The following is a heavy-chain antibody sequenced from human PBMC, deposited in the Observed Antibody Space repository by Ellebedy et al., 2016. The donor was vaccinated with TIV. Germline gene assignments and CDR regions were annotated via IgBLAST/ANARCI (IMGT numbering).Heavy chain of an antibody. J-gene: IGHJ5*01. CDR1: GFIFSNYA. D-gene: IGHD3-3*01. Sequence: PGGSLRLSCAASGFIFSNYAMTRVRQAPGKGLEWVSTINRSGSSTYYTDSVKGRITISRDNSKNALYLQMNSLRAEDTAIYYCAKDTGGGGYYSFDSWGQGALVAVSS. CDR3: AKDTGGGGYYSFDS. V-gene: IGHV3-23*01. CDR2: INRSGSST.